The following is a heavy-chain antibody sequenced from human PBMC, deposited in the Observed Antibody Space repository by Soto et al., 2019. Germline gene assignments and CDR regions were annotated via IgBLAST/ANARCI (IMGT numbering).Heavy chain of an antibody. D-gene: IGHD5-18*01. V-gene: IGHV1-69*08. J-gene: IGHJ6*02. Sequence: QVQLVQSGAEVKKPGSSVKVSCKASGGTFSSYTISWVRQAPGQGLEWMGRIIPILGIANYAQKFQGRVTITADKSTSTAYMELSSLRSEDTAVYYCARDCGIQLWLQNYYYGMDVWGQGTTVTVSS. CDR2: IIPILGIA. CDR1: GGTFSSYT. CDR3: ARDCGIQLWLQNYYYGMDV.